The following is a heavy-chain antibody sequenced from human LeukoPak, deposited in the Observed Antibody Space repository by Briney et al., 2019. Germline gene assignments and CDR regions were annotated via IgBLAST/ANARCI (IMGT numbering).Heavy chain of an antibody. CDR1: GGSISSGLYY. CDR3: ASSSWLRDANFDS. Sequence: SETLSLTCTVSGGSISSGLYYWSWIRQPAGKGLEWIGRIYNSGSPKYNPSLKSRVTISAVTSKNQFSLKLTSVTAADTAVYYCASSSWLRDANFDSWGQGTLVTVSS. D-gene: IGHD6-13*01. J-gene: IGHJ4*02. V-gene: IGHV4-61*02. CDR2: IYNSGSP.